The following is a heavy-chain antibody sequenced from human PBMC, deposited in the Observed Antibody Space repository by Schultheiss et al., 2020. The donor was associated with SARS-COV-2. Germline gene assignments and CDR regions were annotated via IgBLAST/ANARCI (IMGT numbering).Heavy chain of an antibody. Sequence: SETLSLTCAVYGGSFSGYYWSWIRQPPGKGLEWIGYIYHSGSTNYNPSLKSRVTISVDTSKNQFSLKLSSVTAADTAVYYCARHKVELRGYYYYYMDVWGKGTTVTVSS. CDR2: IYHSGST. CDR3: ARHKVELRGYYYYYMDV. CDR1: GGSFSGYY. D-gene: IGHD1-7*01. V-gene: IGHV4-34*01. J-gene: IGHJ6*03.